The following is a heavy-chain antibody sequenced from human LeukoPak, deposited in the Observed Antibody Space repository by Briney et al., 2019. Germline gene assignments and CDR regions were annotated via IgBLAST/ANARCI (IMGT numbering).Heavy chain of an antibody. Sequence: GASVKVSCKASGYTFTSYDINWVRQATGQGLEWMGWMNPNSGNTGYAQKFQGRVTMTRNTSISTAYMELSSLRSEDAAVYYCARGRYSSSWYEVWDSLYYYYMDVWGKGTTVTVSS. D-gene: IGHD6-13*01. V-gene: IGHV1-8*01. CDR1: GYTFTSYD. CDR3: ARGRYSSSWYEVWDSLYYYYMDV. J-gene: IGHJ6*03. CDR2: MNPNSGNT.